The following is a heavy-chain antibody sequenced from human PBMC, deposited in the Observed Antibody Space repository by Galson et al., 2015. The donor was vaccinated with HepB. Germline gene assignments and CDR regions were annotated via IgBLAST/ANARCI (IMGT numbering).Heavy chain of an antibody. Sequence: SLRLSCAASGFTFSSYSMNWVRQAPGKGLEWVSYISSSSSTIYYADSVKGRFTISRDNAKNSLYLQMNSLRAEDTAVYYCARVGLDYYDSSGLDYWGQGTLVTVSS. CDR2: ISSSSSTI. D-gene: IGHD3-22*01. CDR3: ARVGLDYYDSSGLDY. V-gene: IGHV3-48*01. J-gene: IGHJ4*02. CDR1: GFTFSSYS.